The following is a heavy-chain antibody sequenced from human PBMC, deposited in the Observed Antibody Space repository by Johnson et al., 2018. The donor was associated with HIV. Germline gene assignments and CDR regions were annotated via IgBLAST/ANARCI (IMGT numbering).Heavy chain of an antibody. CDR1: RFTFDDYG. V-gene: IGHV3-20*04. CDR2: INWNGGNT. J-gene: IGHJ3*02. Sequence: VQLVESVGGVVRPGGSLRLSCAASRFTFDDYGMSWVRQAPGKGLEWVSGINWNGGNTDYADSVKGRFTISRDTAKHSLYLQMNSLRAEDTALYYCARDLRVVVAAPIGAATSHVFDIWGQGTMVTVSS. D-gene: IGHD2-15*01. CDR3: ARDLRVVVAAPIGAATSHVFDI.